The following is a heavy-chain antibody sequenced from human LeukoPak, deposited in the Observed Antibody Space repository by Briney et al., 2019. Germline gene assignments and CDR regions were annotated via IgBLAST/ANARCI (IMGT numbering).Heavy chain of an antibody. CDR2: IYHSGST. D-gene: IGHD5-12*01. Sequence: PSETLSLTCAVSGYSISSGYYWGWIRQPPGQGLEWIGSIYHSGSTYYNPSLKSRVTISVDTSNNQFSLKLSSVTAADTAVYYCARASGYSGYDWMYYFDYWGQGTLVTVSS. J-gene: IGHJ4*02. V-gene: IGHV4-38-2*01. CDR1: GYSISSGYY. CDR3: ARASGYSGYDWMYYFDY.